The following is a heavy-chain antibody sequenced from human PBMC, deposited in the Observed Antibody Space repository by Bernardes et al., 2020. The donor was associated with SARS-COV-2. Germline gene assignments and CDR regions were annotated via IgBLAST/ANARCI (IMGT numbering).Heavy chain of an antibody. CDR1: GFSLSPSGVG. D-gene: IGHD3-10*01. V-gene: IGHV2-5*02. CDR3: AHINGDKPPGWYYGMDV. Sequence: SGPTLVKPTQTLTLTCTFSGFSLSPSGVGVGWIRQPPGKALEWLALIYWDDDKRYSPSLKSRLTITKDTSKNQVVLTMTNMDPVDTATYYCAHINGDKPPGWYYGMDVWGQGTTVTVSS. J-gene: IGHJ6*02. CDR2: IYWDDDK.